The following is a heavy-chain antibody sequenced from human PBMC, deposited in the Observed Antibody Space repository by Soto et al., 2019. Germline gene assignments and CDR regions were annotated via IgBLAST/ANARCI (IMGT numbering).Heavy chain of an antibody. CDR1: GGSISSYY. Sequence: SETLSLTCTGSGGSISSYYWSWIRQPPGKGLEWIGYIYYSGSTNYNPSLKSRVTISVDTSKNQFSLKLSSVTAADTAVYYCARQGKGITMVRGVIKTPHYDSSGFDYWGQGTLVTVSS. CDR3: ARQGKGITMVRGVIKTPHYDSSGFDY. J-gene: IGHJ4*02. V-gene: IGHV4-59*08. CDR2: IYYSGST. D-gene: IGHD3-10*01.